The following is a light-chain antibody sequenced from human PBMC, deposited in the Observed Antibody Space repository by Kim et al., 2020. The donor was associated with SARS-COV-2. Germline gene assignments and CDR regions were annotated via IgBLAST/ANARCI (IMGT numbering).Light chain of an antibody. J-gene: IGLJ3*02. CDR3: QSYDSSAWV. Sequence: NFMLTQPHSVSESPGKTVTISCTRSSGSIASNYVQWYQQRPGSAPPTVIYEDNQRPSGVPDRFSGSIDSSSNSASLTISGLKTEDEADYYCQSYDSSAWVFGGGTQLTVL. V-gene: IGLV6-57*04. CDR1: SGSIASNY. CDR2: EDN.